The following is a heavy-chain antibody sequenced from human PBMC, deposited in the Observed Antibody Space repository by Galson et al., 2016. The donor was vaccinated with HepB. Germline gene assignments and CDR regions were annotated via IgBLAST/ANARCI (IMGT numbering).Heavy chain of an antibody. Sequence: SLRLSCAASGFTFSGHGMHWVRQAPGGGLEWVAVISNDGSDKQYVDSVKGRFTVSRDNSKNTLFLQMNSLRVEDTAVYYCAKLDCGRNCPRDCWGQGTQVTVSS. V-gene: IGHV3-30*18. J-gene: IGHJ4*02. CDR2: ISNDGSDK. CDR3: AKLDCGRNCPRDC. CDR1: GFTFSGHG. D-gene: IGHD2-21*02.